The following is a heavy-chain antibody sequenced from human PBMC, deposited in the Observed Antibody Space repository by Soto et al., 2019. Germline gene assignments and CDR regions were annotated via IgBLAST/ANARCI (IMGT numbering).Heavy chain of an antibody. CDR1: GYTFTGYY. J-gene: IGHJ4*02. CDR2: INPNSGGT. Sequence: ASVKVSCKASGYTFTGYYMHWVRQAPGQGLEWMGWINPNSGGTNYAQKFQGWVTMTRDTSISTAYMELSRLRSDDTAVYYCARETAMVQIDYWGQGTLVAVSS. D-gene: IGHD5-18*01. V-gene: IGHV1-2*04. CDR3: ARETAMVQIDY.